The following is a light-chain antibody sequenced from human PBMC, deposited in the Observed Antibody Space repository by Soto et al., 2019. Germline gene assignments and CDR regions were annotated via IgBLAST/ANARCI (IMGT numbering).Light chain of an antibody. V-gene: IGKV3-15*01. J-gene: IGKJ4*01. CDR3: QQYIQWPLT. CDR2: GAS. Sequence: EILLTQSPATLSVSPGERATLSCRASQSVSNNLAWYQQKPGQAPRLLIQGASTRATGIPGRFTGSGSGTEFTLTISSPQSEDFAVYYCQQYIQWPLTFGGGTKVDIK. CDR1: QSVSNN.